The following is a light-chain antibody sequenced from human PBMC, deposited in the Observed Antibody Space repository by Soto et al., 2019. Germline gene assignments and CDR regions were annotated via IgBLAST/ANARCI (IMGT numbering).Light chain of an antibody. Sequence: QSVLTQPASVSGSPGQSITISCTGTSSDIGGYKYVSWYQQYPGKAPKLIIFEVSNRPSGVSNRFSGSNSGNTASLTISWLQAEDEADYYCTSYSRYSVLVFGGGTKVTVL. CDR3: TSYSRYSVLV. CDR1: SSDIGGYKY. CDR2: EVS. V-gene: IGLV2-14*01. J-gene: IGLJ3*02.